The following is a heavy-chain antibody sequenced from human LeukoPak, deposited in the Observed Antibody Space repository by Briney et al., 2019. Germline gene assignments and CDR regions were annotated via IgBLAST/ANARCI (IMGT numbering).Heavy chain of an antibody. J-gene: IGHJ4*02. CDR1: GYTFTGYY. CDR2: INPNSGGT. D-gene: IGHD4-17*01. V-gene: IGHV1-2*04. CDR3: ARDYDGYDDYRKWDY. Sequence: ASVKVSCKASGYTFTGYYMHWVRQAPGQGLEWMGWINPNSGGTNYAQKFQGWVTMTRDTSTSTAFMEVSSLRSDDTAVYYCARDYDGYDDYRKWDYWGQGTLVTVSS.